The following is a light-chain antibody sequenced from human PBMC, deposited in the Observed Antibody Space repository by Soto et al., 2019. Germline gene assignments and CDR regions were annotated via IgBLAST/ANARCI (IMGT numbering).Light chain of an antibody. J-gene: IGKJ1*01. CDR1: QSVSSSY. CDR3: QQYGSSPPT. CDR2: GAS. V-gene: IGKV3-20*01. Sequence: EIVLTQSPGTLSLSPGERATLSCRASQSVSSSYLAWYQQKPGQAPRLLIYGASSRATGIPDRFRGSGSGTDFTLTISRLEREDFAVYYCQQYGSSPPTFGQGTKVEIK.